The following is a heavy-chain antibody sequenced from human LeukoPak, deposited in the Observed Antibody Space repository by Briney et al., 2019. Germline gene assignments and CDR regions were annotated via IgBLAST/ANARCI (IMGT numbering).Heavy chain of an antibody. Sequence: GGSLRLSCAASGFTFSSYSMNWVRQAPGKGLEWVAVISYDGSNKYYADSVKGRFTISRDNSKNTLYLQMNSLRAEDTAVYYCARARVTTMIESFDYWGQGTLVTVSS. J-gene: IGHJ4*02. V-gene: IGHV3-30*03. D-gene: IGHD3-22*01. CDR1: GFTFSSYS. CDR3: ARARVTTMIESFDY. CDR2: ISYDGSNK.